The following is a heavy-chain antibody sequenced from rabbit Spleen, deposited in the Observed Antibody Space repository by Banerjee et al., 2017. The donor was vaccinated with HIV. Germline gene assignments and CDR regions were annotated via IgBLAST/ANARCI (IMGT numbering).Heavy chain of an antibody. CDR3: AREGAISTFAIDL. J-gene: IGHJ4*01. CDR1: GLSYSSHYY. Sequence: VDTVEGLVKPGAAVTRTFKASGLSYSSHYYMCCVRQAQGKGLEWISCVSERIGRHAYASWAYGRFSISKASSPTVTLQMTSLTAAVTATTFCAREGAISTFAIDLWGPGTLVTVS. V-gene: IGHV1S40*01. D-gene: IGHD7-1*01. CDR2: VSERIGRH.